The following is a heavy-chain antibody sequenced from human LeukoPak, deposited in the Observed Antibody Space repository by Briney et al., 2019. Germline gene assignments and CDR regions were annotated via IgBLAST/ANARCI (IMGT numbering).Heavy chain of an antibody. J-gene: IGHJ4*02. CDR3: ARDPLYCSSTSCYGDY. CDR1: GFTFSSYS. Sequence: GGSLRLSCAASGFTFSSYSMNWVRQAPGKGLEWVSSISSSSSYIYYADSVKGRFTISRDNAKNSLYLQMNSLRAEDTAVYYCARDPLYCSSTSCYGDYRGQGTLVTVSS. V-gene: IGHV3-21*01. CDR2: ISSSSSYI. D-gene: IGHD2-2*01.